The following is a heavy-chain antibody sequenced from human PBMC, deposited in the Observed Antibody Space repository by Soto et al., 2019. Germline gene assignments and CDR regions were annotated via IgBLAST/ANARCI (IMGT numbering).Heavy chain of an antibody. CDR3: TRLVEQKSGYSDY. CDR1: GFTFSSYA. D-gene: IGHD1-26*01. CDR2: ISGDGSSK. V-gene: IGHV3-23*01. J-gene: IGHJ4*02. Sequence: TGGSLRLSCAASGFTFSSYAMSWVRQAPGKGLEWVAAISGDGSSKYYADSVKGRFTISRDNSKNTAYLQMNSLRTEDTAVYYYTRLVEQKSGYSDYWGQGTLVTVSS.